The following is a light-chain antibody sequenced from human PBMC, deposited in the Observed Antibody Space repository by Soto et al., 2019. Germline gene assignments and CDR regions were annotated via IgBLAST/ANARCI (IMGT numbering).Light chain of an antibody. V-gene: IGKV1-5*03. CDR2: EAS. CDR3: QQSDGTPFT. J-gene: IGKJ1*01. CDR1: QSIRYW. Sequence: DHLMTQSSSSCSASVRDRATLTCRASQSIRYWLAWFQQKAGKAPRLLIYEASRIESGVPARISGSGSGTEFTLTISSLQPDDFATYYCQQSDGTPFTFGQGTKVDIK.